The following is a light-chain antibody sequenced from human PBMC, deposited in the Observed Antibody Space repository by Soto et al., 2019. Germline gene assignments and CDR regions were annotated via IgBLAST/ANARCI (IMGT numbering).Light chain of an antibody. CDR3: QHRSKWPPT. V-gene: IGKV3-11*01. Sequence: EIVLTQSPATLSLSPGERATLSCGASQSVRSYLAWYQXXXGXXXXXXXXGXXNXAPGIPATLSGSGSGTDFTLTISSLEPEDFAVYYCQHRSKWPPTFGQGTKGDIK. CDR2: GXX. CDR1: QSVRSY. J-gene: IGKJ1*01.